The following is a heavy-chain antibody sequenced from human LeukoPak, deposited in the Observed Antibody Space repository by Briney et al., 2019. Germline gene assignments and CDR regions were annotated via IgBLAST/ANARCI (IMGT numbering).Heavy chain of an antibody. CDR2: MNPNSGNT. V-gene: IGHV1-8*03. Sequence: GASVKVSCKASGYTFTSYDINWVRQATGQGLEWMGWMNPNSGNTGYAQKFQGRVTITRNTSISTAYMELSSLRSEDTAVYYCARQVSYYDFWSGYYAIDNWFDPWGQGTLVTVSS. CDR3: ARQVSYYDFWSGYYAIDNWFDP. CDR1: GYTFTSYD. D-gene: IGHD3-3*01. J-gene: IGHJ5*02.